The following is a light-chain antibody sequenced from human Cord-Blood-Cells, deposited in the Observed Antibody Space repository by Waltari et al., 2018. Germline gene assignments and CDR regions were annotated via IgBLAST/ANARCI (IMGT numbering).Light chain of an antibody. Sequence: QSVLTQPPSVSGAPGQRVTISCTGSSSNIGAGYDVHWYQQLPGTAPKLLIYGNSNRPSGVPDRFSCSKSGTSASLAITGLQAEDEADYYCQSYDSSLSVRVFGGGTKLTVL. CDR1: SSNIGAGYD. V-gene: IGLV1-40*01. CDR2: GNS. CDR3: QSYDSSLSVRV. J-gene: IGLJ3*02.